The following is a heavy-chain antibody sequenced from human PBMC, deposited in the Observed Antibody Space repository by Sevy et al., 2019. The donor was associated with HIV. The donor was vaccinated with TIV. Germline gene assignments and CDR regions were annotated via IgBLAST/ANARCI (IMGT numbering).Heavy chain of an antibody. J-gene: IGHJ5*02. D-gene: IGHD1-26*01. V-gene: IGHV4-59*01. Sequence: SETLSLTCTVSGGSISSYYWSWIRQPPGKGLEWIGYIYYSGSTNYNPSLKSRVTISVDTSKNQFSLKLSSVTAADTAVYYCASSGSSPPSPLQNWFDPWGQGTLVTVSS. CDR1: GGSISSYY. CDR2: IYYSGST. CDR3: ASSGSSPPSPLQNWFDP.